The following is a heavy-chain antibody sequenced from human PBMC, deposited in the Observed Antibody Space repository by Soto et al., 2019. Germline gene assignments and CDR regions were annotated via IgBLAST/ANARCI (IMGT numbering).Heavy chain of an antibody. CDR2: IAWDDDK. CDR1: GLSFNSSAVS. CDR3: AHIPLADDFGLVSYFYGMDV. J-gene: IGHJ6*02. D-gene: IGHD2-21*02. Sequence: SGPTLVNPTQTLTLTCTFSGLSFNSSAVSVSWIRQPPGKALEWLALIAWDDDKFYNTSLRSRLTISKDTSKNRVVLTLTNVDPVDTATYYCAHIPLADDFGLVSYFYGMDVWGQGTTVTVSS. V-gene: IGHV2-70*12.